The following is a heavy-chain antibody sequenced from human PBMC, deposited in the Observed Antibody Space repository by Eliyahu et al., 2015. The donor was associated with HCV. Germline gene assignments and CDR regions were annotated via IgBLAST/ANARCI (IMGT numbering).Heavy chain of an antibody. Sequence: QVQLVQSGAEVKKPGASVKVSCKASGYTFTGYYMHWVRQAPGQGLEWMGWINPNSGGTNYAQKFQGRVTMTRDTSISTAYMELSRLRSDDTAVYYCARDWYGDYASDAFDIWGQGTMVTVSS. CDR2: INPNSGGT. CDR1: GYTFTGYY. J-gene: IGHJ3*02. V-gene: IGHV1-2*02. D-gene: IGHD4-17*01. CDR3: ARDWYGDYASDAFDI.